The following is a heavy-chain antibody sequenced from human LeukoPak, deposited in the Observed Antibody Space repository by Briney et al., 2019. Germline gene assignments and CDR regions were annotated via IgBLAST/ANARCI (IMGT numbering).Heavy chain of an antibody. J-gene: IGHJ4*02. D-gene: IGHD2-2*01. Sequence: PGGSLRLSCAASGFTFSSYGMHWVRQAPGKGLEWVAFIRYDGSNKYYADSVKGRFTISRDNSKNTLYLQMNSLRAEDTAVYYCAKDGRRVVPAANTSTDYWGQGTLVTVSS. CDR2: IRYDGSNK. V-gene: IGHV3-30*02. CDR3: AKDGRRVVPAANTSTDY. CDR1: GFTFSSYG.